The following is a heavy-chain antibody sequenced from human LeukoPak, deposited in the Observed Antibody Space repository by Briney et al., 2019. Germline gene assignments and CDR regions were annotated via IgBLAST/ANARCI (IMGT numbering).Heavy chain of an antibody. D-gene: IGHD4-17*01. CDR3: ASARHGDYIWDY. CDR2: IYSGDSHT. V-gene: IGHV5-51*01. J-gene: IGHJ4*02. CDR1: GYSFTYW. Sequence: GESLKISGKGSGYSFTYWTGWVRQMPGKGLEWMGIIYSGDSHTKYSPSFQGRVTISADNSISTAYLQWSSLEASDTAMYYCASARHGDYIWDYWGQGTLVTVSS.